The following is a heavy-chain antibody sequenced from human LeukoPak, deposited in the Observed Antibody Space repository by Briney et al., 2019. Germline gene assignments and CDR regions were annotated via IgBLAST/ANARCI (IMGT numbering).Heavy chain of an antibody. J-gene: IGHJ3*02. D-gene: IGHD4-17*01. Sequence: ASVKVSCKASGYXFTDYYIHWIRQAPGQGLEWMGWINPDNGGTNYPLKFEGRVTMTRDTSISTAYMELSRLRSDDTAVYYCARVFGAVHTVTNYDAFENWGQGTMVSVSS. CDR3: ARVFGAVHTVTNYDAFEN. CDR1: GYXFTDYY. CDR2: INPDNGGT. V-gene: IGHV1-2*02.